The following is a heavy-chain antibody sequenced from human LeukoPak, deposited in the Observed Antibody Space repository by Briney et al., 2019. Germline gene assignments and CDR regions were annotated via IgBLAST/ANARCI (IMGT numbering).Heavy chain of an antibody. J-gene: IGHJ6*03. D-gene: IGHD6-19*01. CDR3: ARGEIAVAGTFGYYMDV. CDR1: GGSFSGYY. CDR2: INHSGST. Sequence: SETLSLTCAVYGGSFSGYYWRWIRQPPGKGLEWIGEINHSGSTNYNPSLKRRVTISVETSKNEFSLKLSSVTAADTAVYYCARGEIAVAGTFGYYMDVWGKGTTVTISS. V-gene: IGHV4-34*01.